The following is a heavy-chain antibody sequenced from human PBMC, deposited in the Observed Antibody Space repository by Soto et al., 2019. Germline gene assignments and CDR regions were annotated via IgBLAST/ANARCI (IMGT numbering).Heavy chain of an antibody. J-gene: IGHJ4*02. V-gene: IGHV3-49*04. CDR1: GFTFGDYA. CDR2: IRSKAYGGTT. CDR3: TRDLGAYYYDSSGYPDY. D-gene: IGHD3-22*01. Sequence: EVQLVESGGGLVQPGRSLRLSRTASGFTFGDYAMSWVRQAPGKGLEWVGFIRSKAYGGTTEYAASVKGRFTISRDDSKSIAYLQMNSLKTEDTAVYYCTRDLGAYYYDSSGYPDYWGQGTLVTVSS.